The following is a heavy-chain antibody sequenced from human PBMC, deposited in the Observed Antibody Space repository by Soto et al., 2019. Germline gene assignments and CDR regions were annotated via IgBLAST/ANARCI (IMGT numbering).Heavy chain of an antibody. V-gene: IGHV3-33*01. D-gene: IGHD6-19*01. J-gene: IGHJ6*02. Sequence: QVQLVESGGGVVQPGRSLRLSCAASGFTFSSYGMHWVRQAPGKGLEWVAVIWYDGSNKYYADSVKGRFTISRDNSKNLLNLQMNSLRAEDTAVYYCARDPEVAGTSKDGYYYYGMGVWGQGTTVTVSS. CDR1: GFTFSSYG. CDR3: ARDPEVAGTSKDGYYYYGMGV. CDR2: IWYDGSNK.